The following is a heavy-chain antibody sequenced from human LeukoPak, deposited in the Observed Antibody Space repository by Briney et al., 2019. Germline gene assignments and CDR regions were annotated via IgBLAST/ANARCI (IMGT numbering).Heavy chain of an antibody. CDR2: IKQDGSEK. D-gene: IGHD3-22*01. J-gene: IGHJ4*02. Sequence: GGSLRLSCAASGFTFSSYWMSWFRQAPGKGLEWVANIKQDGSEKYYVDSVKGRFTISRDNSKNTLYLQMNSLRADDTAVYYCATDSSPDFWGQGTLVTVSS. V-gene: IGHV3-7*01. CDR1: GFTFSSYW. CDR3: ATDSSPDF.